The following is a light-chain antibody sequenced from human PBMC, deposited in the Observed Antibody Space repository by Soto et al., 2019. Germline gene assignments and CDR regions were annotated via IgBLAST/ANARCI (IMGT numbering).Light chain of an antibody. CDR2: DAS. Sequence: DIQMTQSPSSLSASVGDRVTITCQASQDISSYVNWYQHKPGKAPKLLIYDASILETGVPPRFSGSGSGTHFTFTISGLQPEDVAAYYCQYCDYLPIFGPGTTVDFK. V-gene: IGKV1-33*01. CDR1: QDISSY. CDR3: QYCDYLPI. J-gene: IGKJ3*01.